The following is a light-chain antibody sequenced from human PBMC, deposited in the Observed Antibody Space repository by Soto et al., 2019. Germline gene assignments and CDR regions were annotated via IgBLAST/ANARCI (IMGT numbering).Light chain of an antibody. Sequence: QMTQSPSSLSASVGEKIIITCRASRDVGSDVSWYQQKPGQAPKLLIYAASNLYTGVPSRFSGSGSGTEFTLTICSLQPDDFATYYCQQYYSYPWTYGQGTKVDIK. V-gene: IGKV1-17*01. CDR2: AAS. CDR3: QQYYSYPWT. CDR1: RDVGSD. J-gene: IGKJ1*01.